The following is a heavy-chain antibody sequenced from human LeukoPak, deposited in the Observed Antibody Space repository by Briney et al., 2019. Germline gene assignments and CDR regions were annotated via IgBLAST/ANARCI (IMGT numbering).Heavy chain of an antibody. CDR2: IYYSGST. V-gene: IGHV4-39*01. Sequence: SETLSLTCAVYGGSFSGYYWGWIRQPPGKGLEWIGSIYYSGSTYYNPSLKSRVTISVDTSKNQFSLKLSSVTAADTAVYYCARRMLTDQKLSGSYLDYYYYYMDVWGKGTTVTISS. CDR1: GGSFSGYY. D-gene: IGHD1-26*01. J-gene: IGHJ6*03. CDR3: ARRMLTDQKLSGSYLDYYYYYMDV.